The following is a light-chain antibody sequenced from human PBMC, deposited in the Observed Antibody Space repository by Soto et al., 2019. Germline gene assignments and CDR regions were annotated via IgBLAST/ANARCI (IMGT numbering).Light chain of an antibody. J-gene: IGKJ1*01. V-gene: IGKV1-39*01. CDR2: AAS. CDR1: QGISTY. Sequence: DLQMTQSPSSLSASVGDRVTITCRASQGISTYLNWYQQKPGKAPNLLIYAASSLQSGVPSRFSGSGSGTDFTLTISNLQPEDFATYYCQQSYSILRTFGQGTKVEIK. CDR3: QQSYSILRT.